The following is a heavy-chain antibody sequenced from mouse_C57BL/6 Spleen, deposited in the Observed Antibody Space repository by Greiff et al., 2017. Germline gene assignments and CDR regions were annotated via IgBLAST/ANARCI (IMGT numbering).Heavy chain of an antibody. J-gene: IGHJ3*01. D-gene: IGHD2-4*01. V-gene: IGHV1-52*01. Sequence: QVQLQQPGAELVRPGSSVKLSCKASGYTFTSYWMHWVKQRPIQGLEWIGNIDPSDSETHYNQKFKDKARLTVDKSSSTAYMQLSSLTSEDSAVYYCARGIYYDYGGFAYWGQGTLVTVSA. CDR3: ARGIYYDYGGFAY. CDR2: IDPSDSET. CDR1: GYTFTSYW.